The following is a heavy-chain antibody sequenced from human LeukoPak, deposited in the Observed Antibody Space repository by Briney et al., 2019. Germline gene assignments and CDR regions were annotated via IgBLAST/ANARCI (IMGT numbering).Heavy chain of an antibody. CDR2: INPNSGNT. CDR3: ARVLAAARSSRRRYYYYMDV. CDR1: GYTFTSYD. Sequence: GASVKVSCKASGYTFTSYDINWVRQATGQGLEWMGWINPNSGNTSYAQKFQGRVTMTRNTSISTAYMELSSLRSEDTAVYYCARVLAAARSSRRRYYYYMDVWGKGTTVTVSS. J-gene: IGHJ6*03. V-gene: IGHV1-8*02. D-gene: IGHD6-6*01.